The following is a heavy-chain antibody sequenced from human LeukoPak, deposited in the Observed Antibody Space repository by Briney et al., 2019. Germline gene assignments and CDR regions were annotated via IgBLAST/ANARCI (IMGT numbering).Heavy chain of an antibody. Sequence: GGSLRLSCAASGFNFCSYGMSWVRQAPGKGLEWVSAISGSGGSTYYADSVKGRFTISRDNSKNTLYLQMNSLRAEDTAVYYCATVIPPPPLPLGYWGQGTLVTVSS. CDR2: ISGSGGST. V-gene: IGHV3-23*01. CDR3: ATVIPPPPLPLGY. J-gene: IGHJ4*02. CDR1: GFNFCSYG.